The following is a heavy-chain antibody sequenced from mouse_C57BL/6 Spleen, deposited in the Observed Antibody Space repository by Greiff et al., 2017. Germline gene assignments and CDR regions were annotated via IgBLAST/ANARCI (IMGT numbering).Heavy chain of an antibody. D-gene: IGHD1-1*01. Sequence: VQLQQPGAELVMPGASVKLSCKASGYTFTSYWMHWVKQRPGQGLEWIGEIDPSDSYTNYNQKFKGKSTLTVDKSSSTAYMQLSSLTSEDSAVYYCARGGSRFDDWGQGTTLTVSS. CDR1: GYTFTSYW. CDR3: ARGGSRFDD. CDR2: IDPSDSYT. J-gene: IGHJ2*01. V-gene: IGHV1-69*01.